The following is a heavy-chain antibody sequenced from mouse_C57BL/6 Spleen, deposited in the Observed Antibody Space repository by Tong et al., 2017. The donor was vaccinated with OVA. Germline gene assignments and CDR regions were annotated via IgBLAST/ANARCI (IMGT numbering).Heavy chain of an antibody. V-gene: IGHV1-77*01. J-gene: IGHJ1*01. CDR2: INPGSGGT. CDR1: GYTFTNHH. CDR3: ARSPSPWYFDV. D-gene: IGHD6-1*01. Sequence: VQLQESGAELVRPGASVKISCKAFGYTFTNHHINWVKQRPGQGLDWIGVINPGSGGTNYNGKFKGKATLTADKSSSTAYMQLSSLTSEDSAVYFCARSPSPWYFDVWGAGTTVTVSS.